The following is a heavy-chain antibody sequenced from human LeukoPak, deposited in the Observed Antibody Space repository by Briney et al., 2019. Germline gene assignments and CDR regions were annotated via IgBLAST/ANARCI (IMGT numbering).Heavy chain of an antibody. CDR3: AKDRQYSYGYLVYFEY. Sequence: GGSLRLSCAASGFTFNNYAMSWVRQAPGKGLEWVSAISGSGGSTFYADSVKGRFTISRDNSKNTLYLQMNSLRAEDTAVYYCAKDRQYSYGYLVYFEYWGQGTLVTVSS. D-gene: IGHD5-18*01. J-gene: IGHJ4*02. CDR1: GFTFNNYA. CDR2: ISGSGGST. V-gene: IGHV3-23*01.